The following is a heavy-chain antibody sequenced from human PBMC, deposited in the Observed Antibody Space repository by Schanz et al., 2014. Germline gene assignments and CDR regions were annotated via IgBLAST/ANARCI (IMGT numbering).Heavy chain of an antibody. CDR3: AKDENWALTDY. Sequence: QVQLVESGGGVVQPGRSLRLSCVASGFTFDSYGIHWVRQAPGMGLEWVALIRSDERDKCYADSVKGRFSISRDNSKNTVYLQMNSLRPEDTAVYYCAKDENWALTDYWGQGTLVTVSS. CDR1: GFTFDSYG. CDR2: IRSDERDK. V-gene: IGHV3-30*02. D-gene: IGHD7-27*01. J-gene: IGHJ4*02.